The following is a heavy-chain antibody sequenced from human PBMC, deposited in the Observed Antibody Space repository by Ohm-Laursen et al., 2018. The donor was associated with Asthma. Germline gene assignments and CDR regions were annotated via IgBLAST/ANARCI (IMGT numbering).Heavy chain of an antibody. CDR2: ISTARTFI. V-gene: IGHV3-21*01. J-gene: IGHJ1*01. Sequence: SLRLSCAASGSTFSRYSIHWARQVPGQGLEWVASISTARTFIYYADSVRGRFTTSRENAKNSVYLQMNSLSAEDTALYYCARIGPEWELPGREYSLHHWGQGTQVTVSS. D-gene: IGHD1-26*01. CDR3: ARIGPEWELPGREYSLHH. CDR1: GSTFSRYS.